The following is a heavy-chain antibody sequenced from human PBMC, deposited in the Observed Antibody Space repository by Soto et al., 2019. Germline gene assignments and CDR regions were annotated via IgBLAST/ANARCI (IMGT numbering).Heavy chain of an antibody. CDR1: GGSFSGYY. J-gene: IGHJ4*02. V-gene: IGHV4-34*01. Sequence: SETLSLTCAVYGGSFSGYYWSWIRQPPGKGLEWIGEINHSGSTNYNPSLKSRVTISVDTSKNQFSLKLSSVTAADTAVYYCARVVKSTIFGVVLLYYFDYWGQGTLVTSPQ. CDR2: INHSGST. CDR3: ARVVKSTIFGVVLLYYFDY. D-gene: IGHD3-3*01.